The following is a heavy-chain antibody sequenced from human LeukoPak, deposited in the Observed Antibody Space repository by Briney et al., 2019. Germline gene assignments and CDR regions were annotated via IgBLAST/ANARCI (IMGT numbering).Heavy chain of an antibody. CDR3: ARGRITLFGVVTPHFDY. CDR2: IEKDGTT. Sequence: SETLSLTCTVSRGSISSYYWSWIRQSPGKGLEWIGYIEKDGTTTSNPSLKSRVTMSVDTSKNQFSLRLTSVTAAAPALYYCARGRITLFGVVTPHFDYWGQGTLVTVSS. CDR1: RGSISSYY. D-gene: IGHD3-3*01. J-gene: IGHJ4*02. V-gene: IGHV4-59*01.